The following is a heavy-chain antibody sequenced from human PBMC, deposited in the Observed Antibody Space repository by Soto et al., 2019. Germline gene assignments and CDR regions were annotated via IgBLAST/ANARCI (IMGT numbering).Heavy chain of an antibody. CDR3: AREPATAKPEGVDF. J-gene: IGHJ4*02. CDR1: GYTFTGYY. V-gene: IGHV1-2*02. Sequence: ASVKVSCKASGYTFTGYYIHWVRQAPGQGLEWMGWINPNSGGTKYAPKFQGGVTMTRDTSITTAYMELSRLRSGDTAVYYCAREPATAKPEGVDFWGQGTLVTVSS. CDR2: INPNSGGT. D-gene: IGHD1-1*01.